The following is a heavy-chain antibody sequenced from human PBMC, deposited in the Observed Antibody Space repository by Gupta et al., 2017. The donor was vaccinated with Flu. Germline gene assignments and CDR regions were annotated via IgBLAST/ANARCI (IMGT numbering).Heavy chain of an antibody. V-gene: IGHV3-7*01. CDR2: IKQDGSET. J-gene: IGHJ6*03. Sequence: EVQLVESGGGLVQPGGSLRLSCAASGFTFSRYWMSWVRQAPGKGLEWVANIKQDGSETYYVDSVKGRFTISRDNAKNSLYMQMNSLRAEDTAIYYCARGLDSSNYHDYYYYFMDVWGKGTTVTVSS. CDR3: ARGLDSSNYHDYYYYFMDV. CDR1: GFTFSRYW. D-gene: IGHD3-22*01.